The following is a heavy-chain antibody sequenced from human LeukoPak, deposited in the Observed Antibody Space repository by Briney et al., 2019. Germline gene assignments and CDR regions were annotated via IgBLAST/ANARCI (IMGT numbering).Heavy chain of an antibody. D-gene: IGHD3-10*01. Sequence: HGESLKISCKGSGYSFTSYWSGWVRQMPGKGLEWMGIIYPGDSDTRYSPSFQGQVTISADKSISTAYLQWSSLKASDTAMYYCASARPAFGEEGDYWGQGTLVTVSS. V-gene: IGHV5-51*01. J-gene: IGHJ4*02. CDR2: IYPGDSDT. CDR3: ASARPAFGEEGDY. CDR1: GYSFTSYW.